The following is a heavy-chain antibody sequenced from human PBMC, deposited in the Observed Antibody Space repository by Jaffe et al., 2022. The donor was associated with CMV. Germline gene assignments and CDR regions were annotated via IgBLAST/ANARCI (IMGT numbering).Heavy chain of an antibody. D-gene: IGHD3-10*01. V-gene: IGHV3-21*01. CDR1: GFTFSSYS. CDR2: ISSSSSYI. J-gene: IGHJ4*02. Sequence: EVQLVESGGGLVKPGGSLRLSCAASGFTFSSYSMNWVRQAPGKGLEWVSSISSSSSYIYYADSVKGRFTISRDNAKNSLYLQMNSLRAEDTAVYYCARDPGVSNGLGSWTNHPLDYWGQGTLVTVSS. CDR3: ARDPGVSNGLGSWTNHPLDY.